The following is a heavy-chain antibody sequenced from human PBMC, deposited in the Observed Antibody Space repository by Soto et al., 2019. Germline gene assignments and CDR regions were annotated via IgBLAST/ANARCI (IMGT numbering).Heavy chain of an antibody. Sequence: QVQLVESGGGVVQPGRSLRLSCAASGFTFSSYGMHWVRQAPGKGLEWVAVISYDGSNKYYADSVKGRFTISRDNSKNTLYLQMNSLRAEYTAVYYCAILEGATPNAFDIWGQGTMVTVSS. CDR3: AILEGATPNAFDI. V-gene: IGHV3-30*03. CDR1: GFTFSSYG. D-gene: IGHD1-26*01. CDR2: ISYDGSNK. J-gene: IGHJ3*02.